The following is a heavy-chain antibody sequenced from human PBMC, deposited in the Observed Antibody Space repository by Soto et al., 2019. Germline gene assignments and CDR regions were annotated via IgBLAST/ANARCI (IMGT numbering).Heavy chain of an antibody. Sequence: KQSQTLSLTCTVSGGSISSSSYYWGWIRQPPGKGLEWIGSIYYSGSTYYNPSLKSRVTISVATSKTQFSLKMSSLTAADTAVYYCARHEEGGYCSSTSCYVRAAYYYGMDVWGQGTTVTVSS. CDR2: IYYSGST. D-gene: IGHD2-2*01. CDR3: ARHEEGGYCSSTSCYVRAAYYYGMDV. CDR1: GGSISSSSYY. V-gene: IGHV4-39*01. J-gene: IGHJ6*02.